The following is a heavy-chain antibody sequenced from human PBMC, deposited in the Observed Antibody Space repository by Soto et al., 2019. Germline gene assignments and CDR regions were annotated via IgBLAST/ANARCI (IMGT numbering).Heavy chain of an antibody. D-gene: IGHD1-20*01. CDR1: GFTFSSYG. CDR2: ISYDGSNK. Sequence: GGSLRLSCAASGFTFSSYGMHWVRQAPGKGLEWVAVISYDGSNKYYADSVKGRFTISRDNSKNTLYLQMNSLRAEDTAVYYCAKEVKAKTPVYLGYFQHWGQGTLVTVSS. CDR3: AKEVKAKTPVYLGYFQH. V-gene: IGHV3-30*18. J-gene: IGHJ1*01.